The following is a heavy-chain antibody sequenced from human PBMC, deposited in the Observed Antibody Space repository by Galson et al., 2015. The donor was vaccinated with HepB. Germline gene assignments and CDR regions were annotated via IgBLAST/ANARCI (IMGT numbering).Heavy chain of an antibody. J-gene: IGHJ6*03. D-gene: IGHD1-26*01. V-gene: IGHV3-30*18. CDR1: GFTFSSYG. CDR3: AKDPYKWELLRPNYYYYYYMDV. CDR2: ISYDGSNK. Sequence: SLRLSCAASGFTFSSYGMHWVRQAPGKGLEWVAVISYDGSNKYYADSVKGRFTISRDNSKNTLYLQMNSLRAEDTAVYYCAKDPYKWELLRPNYYYYYYMDVWGKGTTVTVSS.